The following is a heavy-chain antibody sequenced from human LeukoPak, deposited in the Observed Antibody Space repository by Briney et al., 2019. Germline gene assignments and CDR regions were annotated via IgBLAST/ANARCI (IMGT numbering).Heavy chain of an antibody. CDR3: AKDRGFGEFTFDY. Sequence: GGSLRLSCAASGFTFSSYGMHWVRQAPGKGLEWVAVISYDGSSKYYADSVKGRFTISRDNSKNTLYLQMNSLRAEDTAVYYCAKDRGFGEFTFDYWGQGTLVTVSS. D-gene: IGHD3-10*01. V-gene: IGHV3-30*18. CDR2: ISYDGSSK. CDR1: GFTFSSYG. J-gene: IGHJ4*02.